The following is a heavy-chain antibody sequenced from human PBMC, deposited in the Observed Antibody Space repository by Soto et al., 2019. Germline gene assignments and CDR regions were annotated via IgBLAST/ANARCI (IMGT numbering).Heavy chain of an antibody. CDR3: ARDPDCSSTSCASDYYYGMDV. CDR2: IWYDGSNK. D-gene: IGHD2-2*01. V-gene: IGHV3-33*01. J-gene: IGHJ6*02. Sequence: ESGGGVVQPGRSLRLSCAASGFTFSSYGMHWVRQAPGKGLEWVAVIWYDGSNKYYADSVKGRFTISRDNSKNTLYLQMNNLRAEDTAVYYCARDPDCSSTSCASDYYYGMDVWGQGTTVTVSS. CDR1: GFTFSSYG.